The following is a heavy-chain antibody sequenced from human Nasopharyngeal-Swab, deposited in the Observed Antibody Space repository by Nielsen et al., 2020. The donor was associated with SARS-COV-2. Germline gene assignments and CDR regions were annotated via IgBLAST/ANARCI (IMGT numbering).Heavy chain of an antibody. J-gene: IGHJ4*02. CDR2: IADDASNE. V-gene: IGHV3-30*03. Sequence: GGSLRLSCAASGFTFSSFGMHWVGQAPGKGLEWVAFIADDASNEYYGDSVKGRFSISRDSSKNTLYLQMDSLRGEDTAVYYCARDAPAHYGAFYWGRGTLVTVSS. CDR3: ARDAPAHYGAFY. CDR1: GFTFSSFG. D-gene: IGHD4-17*01.